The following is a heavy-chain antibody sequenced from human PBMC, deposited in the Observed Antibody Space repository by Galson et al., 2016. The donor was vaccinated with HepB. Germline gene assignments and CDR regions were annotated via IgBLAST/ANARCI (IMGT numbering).Heavy chain of an antibody. CDR3: ARHGYCGDSGCRELDS. Sequence: QSGAEVKKPGASLKISCKASGYSFSIFWIAWVRQMPGKGLEWLGIIYPGDSETRYSPSFQGQVTFSVDKSTSTAYLSWSSLKASDSGTYYCARHGYCGDSGCRELDSWGQGTLVTVSS. D-gene: IGHD2-15*01. J-gene: IGHJ4*02. V-gene: IGHV5-51*01. CDR1: GYSFSIFW. CDR2: IYPGDSET.